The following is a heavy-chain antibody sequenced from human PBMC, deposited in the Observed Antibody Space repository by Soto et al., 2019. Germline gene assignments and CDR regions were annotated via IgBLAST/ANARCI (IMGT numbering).Heavy chain of an antibody. CDR2: INSDGSSI. CDR1: GFTFSSYW. D-gene: IGHD6-19*01. J-gene: IGHJ4*02. V-gene: IGHV3-74*01. Sequence: PGXSLRLSCAASGFTFSSYWIHWVVQAPGKGLVWVSRINSDGSSISYADSVKGRFTISRDNAKNTLYLQMNSLRVEDTAVYYCARETGYSSGWRQDYWGQGTLVTVS. CDR3: ARETGYSSGWRQDY.